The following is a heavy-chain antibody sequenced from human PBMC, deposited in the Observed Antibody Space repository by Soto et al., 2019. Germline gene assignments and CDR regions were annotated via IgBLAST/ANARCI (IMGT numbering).Heavy chain of an antibody. V-gene: IGHV2-5*02. CDR2: IYWDDDK. CDR1: GFSLTTSGVG. CDR3: AHRVVRTGFLLVTTTAIYFDF. J-gene: IGHJ4*02. D-gene: IGHD5-18*01. Sequence: QITLNESGPAVVKPTQTLTLTCRFSGFSLTTSGVGVGWIRQSPGKAPEWLALIYWDDDKRYRASLKSRLTITKHTSKSQVVLTWSDLDPTDTAAYCRAHRVVRTGFLLVTTTAIYFDFWGQGTPVAVSS.